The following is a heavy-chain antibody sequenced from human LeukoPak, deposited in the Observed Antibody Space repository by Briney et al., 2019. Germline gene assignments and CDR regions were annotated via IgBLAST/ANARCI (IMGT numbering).Heavy chain of an antibody. J-gene: IGHJ4*02. CDR1: Y. CDR3: XXXXXXXXXXXXXXFDY. V-gene: IGHV1-2*02. CDR2: INPNSGGT. Sequence: YXXWXRQAPGXXXXXXXWINPNSGGTNXAQKFQGRVTMTRDXXISTAYMELSRLRSDDTAVYYCXXXXXXXXXXXXXXFDYWGXGTXXTVSS.